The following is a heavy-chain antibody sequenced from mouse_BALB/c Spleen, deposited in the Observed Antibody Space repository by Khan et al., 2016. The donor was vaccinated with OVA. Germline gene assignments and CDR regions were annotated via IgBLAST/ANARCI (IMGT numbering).Heavy chain of an antibody. Sequence: VQLQESGPGLVAPSQSLSITCTVSGFSLTGFCINWIRQPPGKGLEWLGIIWGDGSTDYNSALISRLSISKDNSKCQVFLKMNSLQTDDTARYYCARELRLGWFAYWGQGTLVTVSA. CDR1: GFSLTGFC. J-gene: IGHJ3*01. D-gene: IGHD1-2*01. CDR3: ARELRLGWFAY. CDR2: IWGDGST. V-gene: IGHV2-6-7*01.